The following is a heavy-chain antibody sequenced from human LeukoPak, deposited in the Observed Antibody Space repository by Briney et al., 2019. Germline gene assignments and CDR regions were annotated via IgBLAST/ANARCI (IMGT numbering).Heavy chain of an antibody. CDR3: ARERNKNYYFDC. CDR2: IDPSGGHT. V-gene: IGHV1-46*01. Sequence: ASVKLCCTASGHTFSSSYINSGRQAPGQGREWVGIIDPSGGHTSYAQKFQGRVTMTRDMSTSTVYMDLSSLRSEDTAVYYCARERNKNYYFDCWVQGALVGVSP. J-gene: IGHJ4*02. CDR1: GHTFSSSY.